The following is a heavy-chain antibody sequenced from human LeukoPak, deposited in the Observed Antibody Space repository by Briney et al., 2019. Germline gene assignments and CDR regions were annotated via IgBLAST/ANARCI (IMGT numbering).Heavy chain of an antibody. J-gene: IGHJ4*02. Sequence: PSETLSLTCTVSDYSISNTYYWGWIRQPPGKGLEWIGNIHHSGITNYNPSLESRVSISIDTSKNQFSLKLTSLKAADTAVYYCARDDVLDYWGQGTLVTVSS. V-gene: IGHV4-38-2*02. CDR3: ARDDVLDY. CDR2: IHHSGIT. CDR1: DYSISNTYY. D-gene: IGHD6-6*01.